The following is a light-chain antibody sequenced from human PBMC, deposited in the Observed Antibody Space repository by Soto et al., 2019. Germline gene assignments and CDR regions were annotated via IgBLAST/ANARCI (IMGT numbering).Light chain of an antibody. CDR1: SSDVGAHDF. J-gene: IGLJ2*01. V-gene: IGLV2-14*01. CDR3: NSYTLSKTVI. CDR2: EVT. Sequence: QSVLTQPASVSGSPGQSITISCSGTSSDVGAHDFVSWYLHHPDKAPKVIIFEVTKRPSGVSDRFSGSKTGNTASLTISGLQAEDEADYYCNSYTLSKTVIFGGGTQLTVL.